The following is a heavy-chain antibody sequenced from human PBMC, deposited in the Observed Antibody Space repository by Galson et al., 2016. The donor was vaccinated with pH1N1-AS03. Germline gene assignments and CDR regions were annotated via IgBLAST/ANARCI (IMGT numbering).Heavy chain of an antibody. CDR3: ARGYCGGGGCHNWSGMDV. V-gene: IGHV3-30*03. J-gene: IGHJ6*02. Sequence: SLRLSCAASGFPFEDYAMHWVRQAPGKGLEWVALIGGNGINQGYADSVKGRFTISRDNSKNTVYLQMNSLRADDTAVYYCARGYCGGGGCHNWSGMDVWGQGTTVTVSS. CDR1: GFPFEDYA. CDR2: IGGNGINQ. D-gene: IGHD2-15*01.